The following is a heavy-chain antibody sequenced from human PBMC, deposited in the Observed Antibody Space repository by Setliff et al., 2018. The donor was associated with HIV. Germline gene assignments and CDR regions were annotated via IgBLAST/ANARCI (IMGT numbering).Heavy chain of an antibody. D-gene: IGHD6-19*01. CDR2: ISATTGDT. Sequence: GSLRLSCAASGFTFSTYAMSWVRQAPGRGLEWASAISATTGDTYYADSVKGRFTISRDNSKNTLYLQMNSLRAEDTALYHCVKMALAGTYLDYWGQGTLVTVSS. CDR3: VKMALAGTYLDY. J-gene: IGHJ4*02. V-gene: IGHV3-23*01. CDR1: GFTFSTYA.